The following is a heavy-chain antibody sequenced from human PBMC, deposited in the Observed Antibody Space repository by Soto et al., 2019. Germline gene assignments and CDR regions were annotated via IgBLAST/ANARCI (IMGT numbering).Heavy chain of an antibody. CDR1: GITFSSHA. D-gene: IGHD3-22*01. V-gene: IGHV3-23*01. CDR2: LSGSGAST. J-gene: IGHJ4*02. Sequence: EVQLLQSGGGVVQPGGSLRLSCAASGITFSSHAMNWVRQAPGGGLEWVSSLSGSGASTYYADSVKGRFTISRDNARNRLYLQMHGLRSGDTARYYCVKVHHYHSSAYSGPRFDHWGQGDLVLVSS. CDR3: VKVHHYHSSAYSGPRFDH.